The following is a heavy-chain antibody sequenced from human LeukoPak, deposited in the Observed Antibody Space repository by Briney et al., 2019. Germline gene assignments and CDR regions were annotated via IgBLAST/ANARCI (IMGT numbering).Heavy chain of an antibody. CDR2: INHSGST. Sequence: SETLSLTCAVYGGSFSGYYWSWIRQPPGKGLEWIGEINHSGSTYYNPSLKSRVTISVDTSKNQFSLKLSSVTAADTAVCHCARVSHLLDLDYWGQGTLVTVSS. CDR3: ARVSHLLDLDY. J-gene: IGHJ4*02. CDR1: GGSFSGYY. D-gene: IGHD2-15*01. V-gene: IGHV4-34*01.